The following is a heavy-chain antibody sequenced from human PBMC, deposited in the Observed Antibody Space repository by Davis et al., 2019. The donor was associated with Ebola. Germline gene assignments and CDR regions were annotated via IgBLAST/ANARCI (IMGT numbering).Heavy chain of an antibody. CDR1: GFTFSSYA. CDR2: INANGDNT. V-gene: IGHV3-64D*06. D-gene: IGHD3-10*01. CDR3: VKATERYYYGD. J-gene: IGHJ4*02. Sequence: GKSLKISCLASGFTFSSYAMHWVRQAPGKGLEYVSAINANGDNTYYTDSVKGRFTISRDNSKNTLYLQMGSLRPEDTAVYFCVKATERYYYGDWGQGTLVTVSS.